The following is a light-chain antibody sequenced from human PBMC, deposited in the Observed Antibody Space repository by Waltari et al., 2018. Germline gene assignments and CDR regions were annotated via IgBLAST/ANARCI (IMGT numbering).Light chain of an antibody. Sequence: QSVLTQPPSVSAAPGQKVTISCSGSSSTIGGNPVSWYQQLPGTAPKLLIYETNKRPSGIPDRFSGSKSGPSATLGITGLQTGDEASYYCGTWDRSLTVGVFGGGTVLTVL. J-gene: IGLJ2*01. V-gene: IGLV1-51*02. CDR2: ETN. CDR3: GTWDRSLTVGV. CDR1: SSTIGGNP.